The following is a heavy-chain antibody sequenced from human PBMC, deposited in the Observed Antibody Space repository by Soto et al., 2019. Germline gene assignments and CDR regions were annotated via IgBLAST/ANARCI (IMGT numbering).Heavy chain of an antibody. CDR2: FDPEDGET. CDR3: ATGDCRSTSCYRSGYYGMDV. V-gene: IGHV1-24*01. D-gene: IGHD2-2*02. J-gene: IGHJ6*02. Sequence: ASVKVSCKVSGYTLTELSMHWVRQAPGKGLEWMGGFDPEDGETIYAQKFQGRVTMPEDTSTDTAYMELSSLRSEDTAVYYCATGDCRSTSCYRSGYYGMDVWGQGTTVTVSS. CDR1: GYTLTELS.